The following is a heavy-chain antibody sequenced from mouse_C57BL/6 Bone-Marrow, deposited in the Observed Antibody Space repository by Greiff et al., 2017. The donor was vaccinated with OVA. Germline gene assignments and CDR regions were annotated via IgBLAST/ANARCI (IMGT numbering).Heavy chain of an antibody. CDR1: GYSITSGYD. Sequence: EVKLVESGPGMVKPSQSLSLTCTVTGYSITSGYDWHWIRHFPGNKLEWMGYISYSGSTNYNPSLKSRISITHDTSKNHFFLKLNSVTTEDTATYYCARRGYYGSSYWYFDVWGTGTTVTVSS. CDR3: ARRGYYGSSYWYFDV. V-gene: IGHV3-1*01. J-gene: IGHJ1*03. CDR2: ISYSGST. D-gene: IGHD1-1*01.